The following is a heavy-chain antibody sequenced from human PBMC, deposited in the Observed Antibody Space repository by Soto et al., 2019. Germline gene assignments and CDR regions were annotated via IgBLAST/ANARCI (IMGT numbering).Heavy chain of an antibody. CDR1: GYTFTSYA. CDR2: INAGNGNT. V-gene: IGHV1-3*01. CDR3: ARVGFIYYDSSGYALGTFDI. D-gene: IGHD3-22*01. Sequence: ASVKVSCKASGYTFTSYAMHWVRQAPGQRLEWMGWINAGNGNTKYSQKFQGRVTMTRDTSTSTVYMELSSLRSEDTAVYYCARVGFIYYDSSGYALGTFDIWGQGTMVTVSS. J-gene: IGHJ3*02.